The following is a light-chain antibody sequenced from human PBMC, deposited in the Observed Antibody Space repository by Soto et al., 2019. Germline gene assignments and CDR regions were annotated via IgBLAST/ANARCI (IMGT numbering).Light chain of an antibody. CDR1: SSDVGSYNL. Sequence: QSALAQPASVSGSPGQSITISCTGTSSDVGSYNLVSWYQQHPGKAPKLMIYEGSKRPSGVSNRFSGSKSGSTASLTISGLQAEDEADYYCSSYAGSYTWIFGRGTKVTVL. J-gene: IGLJ1*01. CDR2: EGS. CDR3: SSYAGSYTWI. V-gene: IGLV2-23*01.